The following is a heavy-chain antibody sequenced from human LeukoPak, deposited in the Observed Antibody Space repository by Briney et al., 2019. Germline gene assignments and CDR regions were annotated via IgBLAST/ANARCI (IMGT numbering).Heavy chain of an antibody. V-gene: IGHV3-73*01. CDR2: IRSKANSYAT. CDR3: ARDPTPGSGYSGSSNGAFDI. D-gene: IGHD1-26*01. Sequence: GGSLRLSCAASGFTFSGSAMHWVRQASGKGLEWVGRIRSKANSYATAYAASVKGRFTISRDDSKNTAYLQMNSLKTEDTAVYYCARDPTPGSGYSGSSNGAFDIWGQGTMVTVSS. CDR1: GFTFSGSA. J-gene: IGHJ3*02.